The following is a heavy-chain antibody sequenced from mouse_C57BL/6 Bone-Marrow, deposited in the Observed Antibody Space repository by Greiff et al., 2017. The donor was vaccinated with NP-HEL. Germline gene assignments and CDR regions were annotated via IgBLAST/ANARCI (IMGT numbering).Heavy chain of an antibody. J-gene: IGHJ1*03. CDR3: ARGHYGSSYRYWYFDV. CDR1: GYTFTTYP. Sequence: VQLQQSGAELVKPGASVKMSCKASGYTFTTYPIEWMTQNHGKSLEWIGNFHPYNDDTKYNEKFKGKATLTVEKSSSTVYLELSRLTSDDSAVYYCARGHYGSSYRYWYFDVWGTGTTVTVSS. D-gene: IGHD1-1*01. V-gene: IGHV1-47*01. CDR2: FHPYNDDT.